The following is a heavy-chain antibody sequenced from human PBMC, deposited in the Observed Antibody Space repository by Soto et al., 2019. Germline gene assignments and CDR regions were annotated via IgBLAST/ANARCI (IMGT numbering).Heavy chain of an antibody. Sequence: QVQLVQSGAEVKKPGASMKVSCKASGYTFTDYYMHWVRQAPGQGLEWMGWINPNTGDTKYAQKFQGRVTMTRDTSSNPAYIELTSLRSDDTAVYYCARNPYSSGWYDLCPLDAPFDYWGQGILVSVSS. J-gene: IGHJ4*02. D-gene: IGHD6-19*01. CDR1: GYTFTDYY. CDR3: ARNPYSSGWYDLCPLDAPFDY. V-gene: IGHV1-2*02. CDR2: INPNTGDT.